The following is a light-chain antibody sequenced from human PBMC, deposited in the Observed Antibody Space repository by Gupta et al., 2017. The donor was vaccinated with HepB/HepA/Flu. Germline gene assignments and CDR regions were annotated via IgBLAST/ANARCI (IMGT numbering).Light chain of an antibody. CDR1: SSEFGDFNY. CDR3: SAYTYITTLWV. J-gene: IGLJ3*02. V-gene: IGLV2-14*01. CDR2: EVR. Sequence: QSALTHPASVSGSPGQSITISCTGTSSEFGDFNYVSWYQHHPGKAPTLVLSEVRTPPSGVSYRFSGSKSGNPASLTISGRQPEDEADYYCSAYTYITTLWVFGGGTKLTVL.